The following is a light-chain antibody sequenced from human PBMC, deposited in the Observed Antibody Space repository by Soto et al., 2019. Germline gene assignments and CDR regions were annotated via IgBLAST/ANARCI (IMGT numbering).Light chain of an antibody. J-gene: IGLJ3*02. CDR3: AAWDDSLNGWV. CDR1: SSNVGSNT. V-gene: IGLV1-44*01. CDR2: NNN. Sequence: QSVLTQPPSASGTPGQRVTISCSGSSSNVGSNTVNWYQHLPGTAPKLLIYNNNQRPSGVPDRFSGSESGTSASLAISGLQSEDEADYYFAAWDDSLNGWVFGGGTKLTVL.